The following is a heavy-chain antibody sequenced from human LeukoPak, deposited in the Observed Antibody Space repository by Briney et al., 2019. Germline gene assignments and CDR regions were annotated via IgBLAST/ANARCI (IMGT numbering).Heavy chain of an antibody. J-gene: IGHJ4*02. CDR1: GFTFDDYA. CDR2: ISWNSGSI. V-gene: IGHV3-9*01. CDR3: AKDKSGYYSYFDY. D-gene: IGHD3-22*01. Sequence: GGSLRLSCAASGFTFDDYAMHWVRQAPGKGLEGVSGISWNSGSIDYADSVKGRFTISRDNAKNSLYLQMNSLRAEDTALYYCAKDKSGYYSYFDYWGQGTLVTVSS.